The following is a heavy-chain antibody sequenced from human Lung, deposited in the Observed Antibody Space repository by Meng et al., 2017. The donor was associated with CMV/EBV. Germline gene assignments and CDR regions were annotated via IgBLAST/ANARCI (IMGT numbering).Heavy chain of an antibody. J-gene: IGHJ4*02. CDR3: ARLGARCSSSWQINY. D-gene: IGHD6-13*01. V-gene: IGHV1-18*01. Sequence: SGYTFASYSIGWVRQAPGQGLEWMGWISAYNGHTNYAQKLQSRVTMTTDTSTSTAYMELRSLRSDDTAVYYCARLGARCSSSWQINYWGQGTLVTVSS. CDR1: GYTFASYS. CDR2: ISAYNGHT.